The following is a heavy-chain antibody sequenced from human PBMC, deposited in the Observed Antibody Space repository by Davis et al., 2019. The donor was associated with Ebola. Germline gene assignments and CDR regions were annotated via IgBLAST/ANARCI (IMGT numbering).Heavy chain of an antibody. V-gene: IGHV4-34*01. CDR1: RESFSGDY. D-gene: IGHD4-17*01. Sequence: PSETLSLTCAVYRESFSGDYWTWTRQSPGKGMEWIGEINHSGRTYYNPSLNGRVTISLDTSKRQVSLKLNSVTAADTAVYYCARSATVTTAAFEYWGRGTLVTVSS. CDR2: INHSGRT. J-gene: IGHJ4*02. CDR3: ARSATVTTAAFEY.